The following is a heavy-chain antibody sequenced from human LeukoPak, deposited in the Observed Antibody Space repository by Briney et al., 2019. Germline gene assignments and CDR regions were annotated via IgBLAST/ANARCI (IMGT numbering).Heavy chain of an antibody. V-gene: IGHV3-30*18. D-gene: IGHD6-19*01. CDR3: AKDLGSSGWYIDY. CDR1: GFSFSTYG. Sequence: PGGSLRLSCAASGFSFSTYGMHWVRQAPGKGLEWVTVISYDGSDKYYADSVKGGFTVSRDNSKNIAHLQMDSLRAEDTAVYYCAKDLGSSGWYIDYWGQGTLVTVSS. CDR2: ISYDGSDK. J-gene: IGHJ4*02.